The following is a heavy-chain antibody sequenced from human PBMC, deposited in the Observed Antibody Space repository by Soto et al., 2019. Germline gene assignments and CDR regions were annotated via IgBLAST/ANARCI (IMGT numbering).Heavy chain of an antibody. CDR2: IIPMFGTA. CDR1: GGTFSTYP. CDR3: ASGYHGGTSYYSYALDV. V-gene: IGHV1-69*12. J-gene: IGHJ6*02. D-gene: IGHD2-15*01. Sequence: QVQLVQSGAEVKKPGSSVKVSCETSGGTFSTYPISWVRQAPGQGLDWVGGIIPMFGTANYAQKFQGRVTITADESTSTAYMELNSLRSEDTAVYYCASGYHGGTSYYSYALDVWGQGTTVTVSS.